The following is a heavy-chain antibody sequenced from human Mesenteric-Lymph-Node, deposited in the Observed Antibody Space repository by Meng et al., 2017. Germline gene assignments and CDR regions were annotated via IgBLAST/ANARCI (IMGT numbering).Heavy chain of an antibody. CDR2: INPASGFT. CDR1: GYTFTNYY. CDR3: ARVLRSHDYYDSSGYYYGA. V-gene: IGHV1-46*01. J-gene: IGHJ4*02. D-gene: IGHD3-22*01. Sequence: ASVKVSCKASGYTFTNYYMHWVRQAPGQGLEWVGIINPASGFTTYAQKFQGRVTMTWDTSTSTVYMELSSLRSEDTAVYYCARVLRSHDYYDSSGYYYGAWGQGTLVTVSS.